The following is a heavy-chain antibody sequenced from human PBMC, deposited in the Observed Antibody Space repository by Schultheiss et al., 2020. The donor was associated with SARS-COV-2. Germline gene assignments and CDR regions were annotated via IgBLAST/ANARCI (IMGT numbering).Heavy chain of an antibody. CDR3: ARRRSSGWYGDFDY. D-gene: IGHD6-19*01. Sequence: SETLSLTCAVYGGSFSGYYWSWIRQPPGKGLEWIGEINHSGSTNYNPSLKSRVTISVDKSKNQFSLKLSSVTAADTAVYYCARRRSSGWYGDFDYWGQGTLVTVSS. CDR1: GGSFSGYY. CDR2: INHSGST. V-gene: IGHV4-34*01. J-gene: IGHJ4*02.